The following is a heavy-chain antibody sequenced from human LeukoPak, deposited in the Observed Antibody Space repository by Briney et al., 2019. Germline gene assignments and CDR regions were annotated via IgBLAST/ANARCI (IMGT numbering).Heavy chain of an antibody. V-gene: IGHV4-61*02. CDR3: ARGKLGYNWNYGNWFDP. Sequence: PSQTLSLTCTVSGGSISSGSYYWSWIRQPAGKGLEWIGRIYTSGSTNYNPSLKSRVTISVDTSKNQFSLKLSSVTAADTAVYYCARGKLGYNWNYGNWFDPWGQGTLVTVSS. CDR2: IYTSGST. CDR1: GGSISSGSYY. J-gene: IGHJ5*02. D-gene: IGHD1-7*01.